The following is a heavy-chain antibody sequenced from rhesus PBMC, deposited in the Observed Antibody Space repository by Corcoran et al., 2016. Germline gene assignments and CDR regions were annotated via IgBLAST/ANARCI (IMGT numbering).Heavy chain of an antibody. D-gene: IGHD3-3*01. J-gene: IGHJ6*01. V-gene: IGHV4S10*01. Sequence: QVQLQESGPGVVKPSETLSLTCAVSGGSISDNYRWSWIRQPPGKGLEWIGFIYGSGTSPKYNPYFKSRVTISKDTSKNQFSLNLISVTAADTAVYYCARDWGMWTGYSLDSWGQGVVVTVSS. CDR2: IYGSGTSP. CDR1: GGSISDNYR. CDR3: ARDWGMWTGYSLDS.